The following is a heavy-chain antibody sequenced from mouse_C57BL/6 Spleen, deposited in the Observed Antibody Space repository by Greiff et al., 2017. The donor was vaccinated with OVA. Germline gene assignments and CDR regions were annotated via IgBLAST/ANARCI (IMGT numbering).Heavy chain of an antibody. CDR3: AKGTNYYAMDY. J-gene: IGHJ4*01. CDR2: IDPSDSYT. D-gene: IGHD1-3*01. CDR1: GYTFTSYW. V-gene: IGHV1-50*01. Sequence: QVQLQQSGAELVKPGASVKLSCKASGYTFTSYWMQWVKQRPGQGLEWIGEIDPSDSYTNYNQKFKGKATLTVDTSSSTAYMQLSSLTSEDSAVYYCAKGTNYYAMDYWGQGTSVTVSS.